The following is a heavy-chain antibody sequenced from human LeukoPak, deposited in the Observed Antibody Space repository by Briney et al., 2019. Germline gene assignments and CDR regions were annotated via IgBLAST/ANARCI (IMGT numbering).Heavy chain of an antibody. CDR2: IKQDGSEK. J-gene: IGHJ5*02. CDR3: VRSQYSSSS. D-gene: IGHD6-13*01. V-gene: IGHV3-7*01. CDR1: GFSFRTDW. Sequence: GGSLRLSCAASGFSFRTDWMGWVRQPPGKGLEWVANIKQDGSEKYYVDSVKGRFTISRDNAKNSLFLQMNSLRVEDTAVYYCVRSQYSSSSWGQGTLVTVSS.